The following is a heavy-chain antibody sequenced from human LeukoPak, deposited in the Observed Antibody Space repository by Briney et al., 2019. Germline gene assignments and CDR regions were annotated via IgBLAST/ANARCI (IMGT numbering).Heavy chain of an antibody. Sequence: ASVKVSCKASGYTFTGYYLHWVRQAPAQGHEWMGWINPNSGGTSYAQKFQGRVTMTRDTSISTAYMELSRLRSDDTAVYYCARPLRYFVWLPDYCGQGTLVTVSS. V-gene: IGHV1-2*02. CDR1: GYTFTGYY. J-gene: IGHJ4*02. CDR3: ARPLRYFVWLPDY. CDR2: INPNSGGT. D-gene: IGHD3-9*01.